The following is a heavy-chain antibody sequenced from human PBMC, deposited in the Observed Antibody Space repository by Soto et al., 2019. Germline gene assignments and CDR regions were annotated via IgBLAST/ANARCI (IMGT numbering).Heavy chain of an antibody. CDR1: GYTFTAYA. CDR2: INPANGNT. V-gene: IGHV1-3*05. J-gene: IGHJ4*02. CDR3: TRSAISPYGGLIGPFDY. D-gene: IGHD3-16*02. Sequence: QVQLAQSGAEERKPGASVKVSCEATGYTFTAYAMHWVRQAPGQSLEWMGWINPANGNTRYSQKFQGRLTITSDTSANTVYMVLSSLTSEDTAMYYYTRSAISPYGGLIGPFDYWGQGNLVTVSS.